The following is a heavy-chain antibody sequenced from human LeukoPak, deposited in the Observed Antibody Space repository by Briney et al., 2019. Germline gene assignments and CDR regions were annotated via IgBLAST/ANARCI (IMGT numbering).Heavy chain of an antibody. CDR3: ARRAGAYSHPYDY. Sequence: GGSLRLSCAASEFSVGSNYMTWVRQAPGKGLEWVSLIYSGGSTYYADSVKGRFTVSRDNSKNTLYLQMNSLRAEDTAVYYCARRAGAYSHPYDYWGQGTLVTVSS. CDR2: IYSGGST. D-gene: IGHD4/OR15-4a*01. CDR1: EFSVGSNY. J-gene: IGHJ4*02. V-gene: IGHV3-66*04.